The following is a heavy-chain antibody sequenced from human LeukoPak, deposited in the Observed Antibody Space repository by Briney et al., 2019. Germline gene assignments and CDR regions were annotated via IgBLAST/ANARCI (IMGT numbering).Heavy chain of an antibody. D-gene: IGHD2-21*02. CDR3: AKVSYCGGDCYPAHNSFDP. Sequence: PGGSLRHSCAASGFTFSSYAMSWVRQAPGKGLEWVSAISGSGGSTYYADSVKGRFTISRDNSKNTLYLQMNSLRAEDTAVYYCAKVSYCGGDCYPAHNSFDPWGQGTPFTVSS. J-gene: IGHJ5*02. CDR1: GFTFSSYA. CDR2: ISGSGGST. V-gene: IGHV3-23*01.